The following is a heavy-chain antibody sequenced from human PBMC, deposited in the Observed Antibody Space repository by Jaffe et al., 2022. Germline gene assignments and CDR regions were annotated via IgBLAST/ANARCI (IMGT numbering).Heavy chain of an antibody. V-gene: IGHV4-38-2*01. CDR1: GYSISSGYY. J-gene: IGHJ6*03. D-gene: IGHD2-15*01. Sequence: QVQLQESGPGLVKPSETLSLTCAVSGYSISSGYYWGWIRQPPGKGLEWIGSIYHSGSTYYNPSLKSRVTISVDTSKNQFSLKLSSVTAADTAVYYCARQGVAATRVYYYYMDVWGKGTTVTVSS. CDR3: ARQGVAATRVYYYYMDV. CDR2: IYHSGST.